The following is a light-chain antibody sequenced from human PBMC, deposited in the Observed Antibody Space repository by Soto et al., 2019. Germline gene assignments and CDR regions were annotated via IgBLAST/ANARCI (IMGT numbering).Light chain of an antibody. CDR3: KQCCSPCN. J-gene: IGKJ1*01. V-gene: IGKV1-39*01. CDR1: QVISSY. Sequence: HITHSPSSLSASVGDIVTITFRASQVISSYLSWYQQKPGKAPKLLIYAASSLQSVVPSRFSGSGSAKDFPLTISSLQPEDFATYYCKQCCSPCNFGQGTKLDIK. CDR2: AAS.